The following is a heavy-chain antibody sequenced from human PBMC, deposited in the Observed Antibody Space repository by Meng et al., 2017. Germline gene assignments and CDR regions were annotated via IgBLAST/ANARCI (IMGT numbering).Heavy chain of an antibody. CDR3: VRDFGGNSDY. CDR1: GFTFSSYA. J-gene: IGHJ4*02. Sequence: QVQLVESGGGVVQPGRSLRLSCAASGFTFSSYAMHWVRQAPGKGLEWVAVISYDGSNKYYADSVKGRFTISRDNSKNTLYLQMNSLRAEDTAVYYCVRDFGGNSDYWGQGTLVTVSS. V-gene: IGHV3-30-3*01. CDR2: ISYDGSNK. D-gene: IGHD4-23*01.